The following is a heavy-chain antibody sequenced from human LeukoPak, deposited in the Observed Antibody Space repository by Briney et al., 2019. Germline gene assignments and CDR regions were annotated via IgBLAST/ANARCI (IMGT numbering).Heavy chain of an antibody. J-gene: IGHJ4*02. D-gene: IGHD2-15*01. V-gene: IGHV3-21*01. CDR1: GSTFSSYS. CDR2: ISSSSSYI. CDR3: ARDGGYCSGGSCYNLDY. Sequence: GGSLRLSCAASGSTFSSYSMNWVRQAPGKGLEWVSSISSSSSYIYYADSVKGRFTISRDNAKNSLYLQMNSLRAEDTAVYYCARDGGYCSGGSCYNLDYWGQGTLVTVPS.